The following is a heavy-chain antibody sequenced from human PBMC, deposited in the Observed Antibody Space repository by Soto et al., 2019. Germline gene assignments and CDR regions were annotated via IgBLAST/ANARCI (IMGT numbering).Heavy chain of an antibody. D-gene: IGHD6-13*01. CDR1: GFTFSSYA. Sequence: QVQLVESGGGVVQPGRSLRLSCAASGFTFSSYAMHWVRQAPGKGLEWVAVISYDGSNKYYADYVKGRFTISRDNSKNPLYLKMNSLRAEDTAVYYCARVVGSSRWFSTLSPGTYYYGIDVWGQGTTVTVSS. CDR3: ARVVGSSRWFSTLSPGTYYYGIDV. CDR2: ISYDGSNK. V-gene: IGHV3-30-3*01. J-gene: IGHJ6*02.